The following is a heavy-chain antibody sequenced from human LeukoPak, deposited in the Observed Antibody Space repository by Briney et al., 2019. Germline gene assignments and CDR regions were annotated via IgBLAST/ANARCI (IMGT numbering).Heavy chain of an antibody. CDR1: GFAFDNYA. V-gene: IGHV3-23*01. CDR3: AKDICTSPRCLLYFDS. CDR2: ISGCST. D-gene: IGHD2-8*01. J-gene: IGHJ4*02. Sequence: GGSLRLSCTTCGFAFDNYAVNWVRHAPGKGVECVSGISGCSTYYADSVRGRFTISRDNSKNVLYLQMNRLRAEDTAVYFCAKDICTSPRCLLYFDSWGQGTPVTVSS.